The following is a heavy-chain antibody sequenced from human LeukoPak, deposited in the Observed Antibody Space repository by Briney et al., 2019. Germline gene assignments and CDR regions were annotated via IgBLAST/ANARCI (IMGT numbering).Heavy chain of an antibody. V-gene: IGHV3-53*01. CDR3: ASRGHVGSGTYSPYDY. D-gene: IGHD3-10*01. CDR1: GFTVSNNY. Sequence: GGSLRLSCAASGFTVSNNYLHWVRQAPGKGLEWVSVIYSGGTTYYANSVKGRFTISRDNSRNTVYLQMTSLRAEDTAVYYCASRGHVGSGTYSPYDYWGQGTLVTVSS. CDR2: IYSGGTT. J-gene: IGHJ4*02.